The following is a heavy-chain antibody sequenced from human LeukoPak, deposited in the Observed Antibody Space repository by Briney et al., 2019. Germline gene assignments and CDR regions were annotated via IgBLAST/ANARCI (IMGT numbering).Heavy chain of an antibody. CDR2: IASDGSHT. CDR3: ARERQDTILHSGAFDI. D-gene: IGHD2-21*01. Sequence: GGSLRLSCAASGFTFSTYFMLWVRQAPGKGLEWVADIASDGSHTFYVESVKGRFTISRDNSKNTLYLQMNSLRAEDTAVYFCARERQDTILHSGAFDIWGQGTMVTVSS. V-gene: IGHV3-30-3*01. J-gene: IGHJ3*02. CDR1: GFTFSTYF.